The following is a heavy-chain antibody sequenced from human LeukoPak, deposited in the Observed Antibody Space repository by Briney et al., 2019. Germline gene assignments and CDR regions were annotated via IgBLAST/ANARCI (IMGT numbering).Heavy chain of an antibody. CDR1: GGSFSGYY. J-gene: IGHJ6*02. CDR3: ARDVRSGAAAGTSYYGMDV. CDR2: INHSGST. D-gene: IGHD6-13*01. V-gene: IGHV4-34*01. Sequence: SETLSLTCAVYGGSFSGYYWSWIRQPPGKGLEWIGEINHSGSTNYNPSLKSRVTISVDTSKNQFSLKLSSVTAADTAVYYCARDVRSGAAAGTSYYGMDVWGQGTTVTVSS.